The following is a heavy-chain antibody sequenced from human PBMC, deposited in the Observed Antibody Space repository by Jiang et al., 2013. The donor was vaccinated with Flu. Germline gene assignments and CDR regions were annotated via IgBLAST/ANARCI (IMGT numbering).Heavy chain of an antibody. V-gene: IGHV3-48*03. CDR2: ISSSGSTI. CDR3: ATMNYDSSGYYLDY. Sequence: LVQPGGSLRLSCAASGFTFSSYEMNWVRQAPGKGLEWVSYISSSGSTIYYADSVKGRFTISRDNAKNSLYLQMNSLRAEDTAVYYCATMNYDSSGYYLDYWGQGTLVTVSS. CDR1: GFTFSSYE. J-gene: IGHJ4*02. D-gene: IGHD3-22*01.